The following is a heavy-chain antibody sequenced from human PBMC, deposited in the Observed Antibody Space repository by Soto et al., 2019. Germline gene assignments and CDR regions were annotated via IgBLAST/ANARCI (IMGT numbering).Heavy chain of an antibody. V-gene: IGHV1-24*01. D-gene: IGHD2-15*01. J-gene: IGHJ6*02. CDR3: ATDGGSYGGRDYYYYGMDV. CDR2: FDPEDGET. Sequence: ASVKVSCKVSGYTLTELSMHWVRQAPGKGLEWMGGFDPEDGETIYAQKFQGRVTMTEDTSTDTAYMELSSLRSEDTAVYYCATDGGSYGGRDYYYYGMDVWGQGTTVTVLL. CDR1: GYTLTELS.